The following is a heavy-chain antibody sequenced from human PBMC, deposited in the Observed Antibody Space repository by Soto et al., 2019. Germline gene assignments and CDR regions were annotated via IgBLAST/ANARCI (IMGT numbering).Heavy chain of an antibody. CDR2: MYNTGST. V-gene: IGHV4-59*01. D-gene: IGHD2-21*02. CDR1: GGSISSYY. CDR3: ARDLWGYCGTDCYPLDV. J-gene: IGHJ6*02. Sequence: QVQLQESGPGLVKPSETLSLTCTVSGGSISSYYWSWIRQPPGKGLEWFGYMYNTGSTVYNPSLQIRVTISVDTSKNQFSLKLNAVTAADTAVYYCARDLWGYCGTDCYPLDVWGQGTTVTVSS.